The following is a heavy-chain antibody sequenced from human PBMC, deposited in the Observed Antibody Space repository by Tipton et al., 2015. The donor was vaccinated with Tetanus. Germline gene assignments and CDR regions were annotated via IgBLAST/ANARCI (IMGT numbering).Heavy chain of an antibody. V-gene: IGHV4-30-2*01. J-gene: IGHJ5*02. CDR1: RGSVRSGDYS. CDR3: ARATSTGPAYNWFDP. CDR2: MYYSGTT. D-gene: IGHD2-8*02. Sequence: TLSLTCSVSRGSVRSGDYSWTWIRQPPGKGLQWIGYMYYSGTTHYNPSLKSRVTISIDRSKNQLSLKLTSVTAADTAVYYCARATSTGPAYNWFDPWGQGTLVTVSS.